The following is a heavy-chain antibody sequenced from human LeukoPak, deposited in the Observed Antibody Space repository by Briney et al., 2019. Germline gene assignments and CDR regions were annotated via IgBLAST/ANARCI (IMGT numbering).Heavy chain of an antibody. CDR2: IRSKTYGGTT. V-gene: IGHV3-49*04. J-gene: IGHJ6*03. Sequence: PGGSLRLSCTASGFTFGYYAMSWVRQAPGRGLEWVGFIRSKTYGGTTEYAASVKGRFTISRDNAKNSLFLQMNSLSAEDTAVYYCGRAGPVTKDHFMDVWGKGTTVTVSS. D-gene: IGHD2-2*01. CDR3: GRAGPVTKDHFMDV. CDR1: GFTFGYYA.